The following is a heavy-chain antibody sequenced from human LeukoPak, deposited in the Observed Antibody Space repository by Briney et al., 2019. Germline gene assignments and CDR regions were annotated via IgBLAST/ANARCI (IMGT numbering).Heavy chain of an antibody. V-gene: IGHV3-21*01. D-gene: IGHD1-26*01. J-gene: IGHJ4*02. CDR3: ARDDALVGGFDY. CDR2: ISSSSSYI. CDR1: GFTFRSDS. Sequence: GGSLRLSCAASGFTFRSDSMNWVRQAPGKGLEWVSSISSSSSYIYYADSVKGRFTISRDNAKNSLYLQMNSLRAEDTAVYYCARDDALVGGFDYWGQGTLVTVSS.